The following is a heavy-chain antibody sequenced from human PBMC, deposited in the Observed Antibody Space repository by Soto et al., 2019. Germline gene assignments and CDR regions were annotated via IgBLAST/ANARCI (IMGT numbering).Heavy chain of an antibody. D-gene: IGHD7-27*01. CDR1: GDSISDVNYY. J-gene: IGHJ4*02. CDR3: NGGPSGDKVDY. V-gene: IGHV4-30-4*01. CDR2: IYDGGTT. Sequence: QVQLQGSGPRLVKPSQTLSLTCTVSGDSISDVNYYWSWIRQSPDKGLEGIGHIYDGGTTYSNPSLKSRVTGAIDTSKNQFSLQLSSMSAADTAVYYFNGGPSGDKVDYWGQGTLVTVSS.